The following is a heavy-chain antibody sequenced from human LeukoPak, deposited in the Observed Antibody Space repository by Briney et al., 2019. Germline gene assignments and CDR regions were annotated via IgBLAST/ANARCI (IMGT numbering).Heavy chain of an antibody. J-gene: IGHJ4*02. V-gene: IGHV4-59*01. CDR3: ARGRYCSGGSCQFDY. D-gene: IGHD2-15*01. CDR2: IYYSENT. CDR1: GDSISSYY. Sequence: SETLSLTCTVSGDSISSYYWSWIRQPPGGGLEWIGYIYYSENTNYNPSLKSRVTISVDTSRNQFSLKLSSVTAADTAVYYCARGRYCSGGSCQFDYWGQGTLVTVSS.